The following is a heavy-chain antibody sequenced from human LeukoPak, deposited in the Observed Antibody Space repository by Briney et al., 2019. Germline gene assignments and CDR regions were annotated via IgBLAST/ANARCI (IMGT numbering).Heavy chain of an antibody. V-gene: IGHV3-7*01. J-gene: IGHJ4*02. CDR3: ARDQHYYYDSSDDY. Sequence: GGSLRLFCAASGFTFSSYWMSWVRQAPGKGLEWVANIKQDGSEKYYVDSVKGRFTISRDNAKNSLYLQMNSLRAEDTAVYYCARDQHYYYDSSDDYWGQGTLVTVSS. CDR1: GFTFSSYW. D-gene: IGHD3-22*01. CDR2: IKQDGSEK.